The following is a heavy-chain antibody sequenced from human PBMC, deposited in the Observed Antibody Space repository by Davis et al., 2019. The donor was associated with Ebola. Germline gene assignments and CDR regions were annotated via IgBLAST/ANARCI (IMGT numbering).Heavy chain of an antibody. CDR3: ARGHISLL. J-gene: IGHJ4*02. V-gene: IGHV6-1*01. Sequence: PSETLSLTCAISGDSFSTNIPAWNWIRQSPSRGLEWLGRTYYNSKWINDYPASVRGRITINPDTSKNQVSLQLNSVSPEDTAVYYCARGHISLLWGQGTLVTVSS. CDR1: GDSFSTNIPA. D-gene: IGHD3-3*02. CDR2: TYYNSKWIN.